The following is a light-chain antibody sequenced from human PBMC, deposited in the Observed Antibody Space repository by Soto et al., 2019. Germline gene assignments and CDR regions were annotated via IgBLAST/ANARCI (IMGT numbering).Light chain of an antibody. CDR1: QTVSSSY. V-gene: IGKV3-20*01. CDR3: QQHGSSPLLT. Sequence: EIVLTQSPDTLSLSPGERATLSCRASQTVSSSYLAWYQQKPGQAPRLLIYGASIRATGIPDRFSGSGSGTDFTLTISRLEPEDFAVYYCQQHGSSPLLTFGGGTKVEIK. J-gene: IGKJ4*01. CDR2: GAS.